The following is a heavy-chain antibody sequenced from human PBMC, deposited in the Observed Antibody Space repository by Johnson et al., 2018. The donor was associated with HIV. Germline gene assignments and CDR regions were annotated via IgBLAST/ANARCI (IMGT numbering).Heavy chain of an antibody. J-gene: IGHJ3*02. Sequence: QVQLVESGGGVVQPGRSLRLSCAASGFTFSSYGMHWVRQAPGKGLEWVTVISYDGSNKYYVDSVKGRFTISRDNAKNSLFLQMNSLRAEDTAMYYCARSQGSGEGAFDIWGQGTMVTVSS. D-gene: IGHD2-21*01. CDR2: ISYDGSNK. CDR3: ARSQGSGEGAFDI. V-gene: IGHV3-30*03. CDR1: GFTFSSYG.